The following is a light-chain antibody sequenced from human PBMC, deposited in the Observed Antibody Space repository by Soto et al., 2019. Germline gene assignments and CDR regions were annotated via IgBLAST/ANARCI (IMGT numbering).Light chain of an antibody. Sequence: DIQMTQSPSSLSASVGDTVTVTCRASQGISNYLAWYQQKPGKVPKLLIYGASTLQSGVPSRFSGNGSGTDFTLTINSLQTEDVATYYCQKYNHDPFTFGPGTKVDIK. CDR2: GAS. CDR3: QKYNHDPFT. CDR1: QGISNY. J-gene: IGKJ3*01. V-gene: IGKV1-27*01.